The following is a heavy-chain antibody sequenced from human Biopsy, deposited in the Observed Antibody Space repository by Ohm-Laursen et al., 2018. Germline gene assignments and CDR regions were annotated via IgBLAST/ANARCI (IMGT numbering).Heavy chain of an antibody. Sequence: SLTLSCTASGFTLSSYSMNWFRQTPGKGLEWVSTISSSSDNIYYVDSVKGRFTISRDNAKNSLYLQMNSLRAEDTAVYYCASSRGSSGIATIYYYGMDVWGQGTTVTVSS. V-gene: IGHV3-21*01. CDR2: ISSSSDNI. CDR3: ASSRGSSGIATIYYYGMDV. D-gene: IGHD3-10*01. J-gene: IGHJ6*02. CDR1: GFTLSSYS.